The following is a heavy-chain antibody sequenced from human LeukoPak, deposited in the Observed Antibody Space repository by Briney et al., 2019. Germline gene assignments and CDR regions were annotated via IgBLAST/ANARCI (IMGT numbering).Heavy chain of an antibody. CDR2: IIPIFGTA. D-gene: IGHD6-19*01. V-gene: IGHV1-69*13. CDR1: GGTFGSYA. CDR3: ARAEWVIRSGPSWYYYYMDV. J-gene: IGHJ6*03. Sequence: ASVKVSCKASGGTFGSYAISWVRQAPGQGLEWMGGIIPIFGTANYAQKFQGRVTITADESTSTAYMELSSLRSEDTAVYYCARAEWVIRSGPSWYYYYMDVWGKGTTVTVSS.